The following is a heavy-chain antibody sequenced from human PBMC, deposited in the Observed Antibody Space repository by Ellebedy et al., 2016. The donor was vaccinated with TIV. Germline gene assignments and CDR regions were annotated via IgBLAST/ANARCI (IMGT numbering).Heavy chain of an antibody. CDR1: GFTFTDYA. CDR2: LSSDGHNT. D-gene: IGHD3-3*01. CDR3: AKVPYYDFWSGYYDC. J-gene: IGHJ4*02. V-gene: IGHV3-23*01. Sequence: GGSLRLXXAASGFTFTDYAMTWVRQAPGKGLEWVSGLSSDGHNTFYADSVKGRFTVSRDNSQNTLYLQMNSLRAEDTAEYYCAKVPYYDFWSGYYDCWGQGTLVTVSS.